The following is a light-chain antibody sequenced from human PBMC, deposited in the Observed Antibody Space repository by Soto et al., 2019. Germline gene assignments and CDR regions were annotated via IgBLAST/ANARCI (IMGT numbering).Light chain of an antibody. CDR2: DAS. V-gene: IGKV3-11*01. CDR1: QSVSSY. Sequence: TQSPSTLSLSPGERATLSCRASQSVSSYLAWYQQTPGQAPRLLIYDASNRATGIPARFSGSGSGTDFTLTISSLEPEDFAVYYCQQRSNWPPGFTFGPGTKVDIK. CDR3: QQRSNWPPGFT. J-gene: IGKJ3*01.